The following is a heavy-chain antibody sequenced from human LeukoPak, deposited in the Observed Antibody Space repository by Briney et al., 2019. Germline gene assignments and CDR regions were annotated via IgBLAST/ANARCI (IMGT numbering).Heavy chain of an antibody. CDR1: GYTVTGYY. V-gene: IGHV1-2*02. Sequence: ASVKVSCKASGYTVTGYYMHWVRQAPGQGLEWMGWINPNSGGTNYAQKFQGRVTMTRDTSISTAYMELSRLRSDDTAVYYCARVDIVATITFDYWGQGTLVTVSS. D-gene: IGHD5-12*01. J-gene: IGHJ4*02. CDR3: ARVDIVATITFDY. CDR2: INPNSGGT.